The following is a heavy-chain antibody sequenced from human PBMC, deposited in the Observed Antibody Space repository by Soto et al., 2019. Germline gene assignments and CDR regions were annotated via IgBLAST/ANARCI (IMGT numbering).Heavy chain of an antibody. Sequence: EVHLLESGGGAVQPGGSLRLSCAASGFTFSSFAMSWVRQAPEKGLEWVTGISGTGRSTFYADSVKGRFTISRDNSKNTLYLQTNTLGAEDTAVYYCVSDDAPTAPSTFDYWGQGALVTVSS. CDR1: GFTFSSFA. CDR2: ISGTGRST. CDR3: VSDDAPTAPSTFDY. J-gene: IGHJ4*02. V-gene: IGHV3-23*01. D-gene: IGHD2-21*02.